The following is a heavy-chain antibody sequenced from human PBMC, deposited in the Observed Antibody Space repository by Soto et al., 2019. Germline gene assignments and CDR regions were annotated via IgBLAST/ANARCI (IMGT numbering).Heavy chain of an antibody. V-gene: IGHV4-4*02. CDR2: IYHSGST. CDR3: ARALYSYGYTRWFDP. J-gene: IGHJ5*02. D-gene: IGHD5-18*01. CDR1: GGSISSSNW. Sequence: PSETLSLTCAVSGGSISSSNWWSWVRQPPGKGLEWIGEIYHSGSTNYNPSLKSRVTISVDKSKNQFSLKLSSVTAADTAVYYCARALYSYGYTRWFDPWGQGTLVTVSS.